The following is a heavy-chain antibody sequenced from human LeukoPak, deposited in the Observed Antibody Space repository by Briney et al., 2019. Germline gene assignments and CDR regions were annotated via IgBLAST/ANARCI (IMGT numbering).Heavy chain of an antibody. V-gene: IGHV1-2*02. CDR2: INPNSGGT. Sequence: GASVKVSCKASGYTFTGYYMHWVRQAPGQGLEWMGWINPNSGGTNYAQKFQGRVTMTRDTSISTAYMELSRLRSDDTAVYYCARTQWELISPINYWGQGTLVTVSS. J-gene: IGHJ4*02. D-gene: IGHD1-26*01. CDR3: ARTQWELISPINY. CDR1: GYTFTGYY.